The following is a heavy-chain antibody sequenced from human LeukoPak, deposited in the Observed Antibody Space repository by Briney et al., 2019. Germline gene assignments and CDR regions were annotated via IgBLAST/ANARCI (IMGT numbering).Heavy chain of an antibody. CDR2: IHYSGST. J-gene: IGHJ6*02. CDR3: ARHGDYGNYFYYGLDV. D-gene: IGHD4-17*01. V-gene: IGHV4-59*08. CDR1: GGSISSYY. Sequence: SETLCLTCTVSGGSISSYYWSWIRQPPGKGLEWIGYIHYSGSTNYNPSLKSRVTISVDTSKEQFSLRLTSVTATDTAVYYCARHGDYGNYFYYGLDVWGQGTTVTVSS.